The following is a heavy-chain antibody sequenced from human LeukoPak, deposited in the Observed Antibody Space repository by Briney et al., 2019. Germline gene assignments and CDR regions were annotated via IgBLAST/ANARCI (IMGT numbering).Heavy chain of an antibody. CDR1: GYIFTTYR. CDR3: ARDGWEVPRGDPLDF. V-gene: IGHV1-18*01. D-gene: IGHD1-26*01. J-gene: IGHJ3*01. Sequence: ASVKVSCKTSGYIFTTYRMSWVRQAPGQTLEWMGWVSAYTGQTHCAPKFQGRLTVTTDKSTTTGYMELRSLKFDDTAVYYCARDGWEVPRGDPLDFWGQGTMVTISS. CDR2: VSAYTGQT.